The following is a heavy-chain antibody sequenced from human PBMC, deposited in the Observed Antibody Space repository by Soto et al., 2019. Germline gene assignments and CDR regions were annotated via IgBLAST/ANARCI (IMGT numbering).Heavy chain of an antibody. CDR1: GGTFSSYA. CDR3: ARSQGSSTSLEIYYYYYYGMDV. D-gene: IGHD2-2*01. J-gene: IGHJ6*02. Sequence: QVQLVQSGAEVKKPGSSVKVSCKASGGTFSSYAISWVRQAPGQGLEWMGGIIPLSGTANYGQKFEGRVTTTADESTSKAYMELSSLRSEDTAVYYCARSQGSSTSLEIYYYYYYGMDVWGQGTTVTVSS. V-gene: IGHV1-69*01. CDR2: IIPLSGTA.